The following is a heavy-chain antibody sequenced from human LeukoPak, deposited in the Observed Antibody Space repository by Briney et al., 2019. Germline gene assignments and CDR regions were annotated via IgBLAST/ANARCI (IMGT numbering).Heavy chain of an antibody. J-gene: IGHJ4*02. CDR1: GFVFSNYW. CDR2: MKPDGTEK. CDR3: ARGGNSSWDY. D-gene: IGHD6-6*01. Sequence: GGSLRLSCAASGFVFSNYWMSWVRQAPGKGLEWVANMKPDGTEKYYVDSLKGRFTISRDNTKNSLYLQMSSLRVEDTAVYYCARGGNSSWDYWGQGALVTVSS. V-gene: IGHV3-7*01.